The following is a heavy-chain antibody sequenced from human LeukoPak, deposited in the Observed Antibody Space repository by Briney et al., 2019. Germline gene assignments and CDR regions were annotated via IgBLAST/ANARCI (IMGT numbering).Heavy chain of an antibody. CDR1: GFTFSNYA. CDR2: ISGGST. D-gene: IGHD3-10*01. CDR3: ARYGLLWFGEFSKHFDY. J-gene: IGHJ4*02. Sequence: PGGSLRLSCAASGFTFSNYAMSWVRQAPGKGLEWVSGISGGSTYYADSVKGRFTISRDNSKDTLYLQMNSLRAEDTAVYYCARYGLLWFGEFSKHFDYWGQGTLVTVSS. V-gene: IGHV3-23*01.